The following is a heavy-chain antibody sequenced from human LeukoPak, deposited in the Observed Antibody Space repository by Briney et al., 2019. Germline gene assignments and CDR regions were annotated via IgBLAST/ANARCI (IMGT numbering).Heavy chain of an antibody. Sequence: GGSLRLSCAASGFTFSSYAMSWVRQAPGKGLEWVSAISGSGGSTYFADSVKGWFTISRDNSKNTLYLQMNSLRAEDTAVYYCAKDASKRWGSSSPFDYWGQGTLVTVSS. CDR3: AKDASKRWGSSSPFDY. CDR1: GFTFSSYA. J-gene: IGHJ4*02. CDR2: ISGSGGST. V-gene: IGHV3-23*01. D-gene: IGHD6-6*01.